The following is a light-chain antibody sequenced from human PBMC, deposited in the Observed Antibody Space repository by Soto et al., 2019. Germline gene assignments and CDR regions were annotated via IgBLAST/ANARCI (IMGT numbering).Light chain of an antibody. CDR1: QTISSN. V-gene: IGKV3-15*01. CDR3: QQHNNWPWT. Sequence: EIVMTQSPATLSVSPGERATLSCRASQTISSNLAWYQQKPGQAPRLLIYGASTRATDTPARFSGSGSGTEFTLTISSLQSEDLAVYYCQQHNNWPWTFGQGTKVEIK. CDR2: GAS. J-gene: IGKJ1*01.